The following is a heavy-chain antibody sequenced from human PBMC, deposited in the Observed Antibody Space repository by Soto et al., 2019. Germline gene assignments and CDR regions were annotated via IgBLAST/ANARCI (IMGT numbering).Heavy chain of an antibody. CDR3: AKGGPYYYYGMDV. V-gene: IGHV3-7*03. CDR2: INQDGSEK. J-gene: IGHJ6*02. D-gene: IGHD2-15*01. Sequence: GSLRLSCAASEFTFNNFWMTWVRQAPGKGLECVANINQDGSEKYYVNSVKGRFTISRDNAKNSLYLQMNSLRAEDTAIYYCAKGGPYYYYGMDVWGQGTTVTVSS. CDR1: EFTFNNFW.